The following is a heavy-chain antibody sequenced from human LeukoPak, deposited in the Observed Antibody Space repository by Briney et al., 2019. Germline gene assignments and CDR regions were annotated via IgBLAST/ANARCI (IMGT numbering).Heavy chain of an antibody. D-gene: IGHD6-19*01. V-gene: IGHV3-7*01. CDR2: IKRDGSEK. CDR1: GFTFSSYA. J-gene: IGHJ4*02. Sequence: QPGGSLRLSCAASGFTFSSYAMHWVRQAPGKGLEWVANIKRDGSEKYYVDSVKGRFTISRDNAKNSLYLQMNSLRAEDTAVYYCARDWRIAVVDYWGQGTLVTVSS. CDR3: ARDWRIAVVDY.